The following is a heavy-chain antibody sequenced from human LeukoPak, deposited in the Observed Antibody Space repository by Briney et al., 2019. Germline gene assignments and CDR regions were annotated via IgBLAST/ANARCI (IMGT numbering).Heavy chain of an antibody. Sequence: GASVKVSCKASGYTFTSYYMHWVRQAPGQGLDWMGIINPSGGSTSYAQKFQGRVTMTRDTSTSTVYMELSSLRSEDTAVYYCARDPYCSGGSCPRHSYFQHWGQGTLVTVSS. CDR2: INPSGGST. D-gene: IGHD2-15*01. CDR3: ARDPYCSGGSCPRHSYFQH. J-gene: IGHJ1*01. CDR1: GYTFTSYY. V-gene: IGHV1-46*01.